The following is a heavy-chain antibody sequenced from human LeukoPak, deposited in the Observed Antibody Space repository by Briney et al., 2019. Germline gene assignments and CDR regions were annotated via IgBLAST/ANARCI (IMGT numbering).Heavy chain of an antibody. CDR3: ATEGYDSSGYPFNY. Sequence: PSETVSLTCTVSGGSISSGDYYWSWIRQPPGKGLDWIGYIYYSGSTYYNPSLKSRVTISVDTSKNQFSLKLSSVTAADTAVYYCATEGYDSSGYPFNYWGQGTLVTVSS. J-gene: IGHJ4*02. CDR1: GGSISSGDYY. CDR2: IYYSGST. V-gene: IGHV4-30-4*01. D-gene: IGHD3-22*01.